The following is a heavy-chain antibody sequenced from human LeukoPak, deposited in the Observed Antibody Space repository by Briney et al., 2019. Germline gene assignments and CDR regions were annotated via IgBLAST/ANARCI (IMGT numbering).Heavy chain of an antibody. D-gene: IGHD6-19*01. CDR3: ARLAYSSGWYSDY. Sequence: SETMSLTYTVSGGSISSSSYYWGWIRQPPGKGLEWIGSIYYSGSTYYNPSLKSRVTISVDTSKNQFSLKLSSVTAADTAVYYCARLAYSSGWYSDYWGQGTLVTVSS. V-gene: IGHV4-39*01. CDR2: IYYSGST. J-gene: IGHJ4*02. CDR1: GGSISSSSYY.